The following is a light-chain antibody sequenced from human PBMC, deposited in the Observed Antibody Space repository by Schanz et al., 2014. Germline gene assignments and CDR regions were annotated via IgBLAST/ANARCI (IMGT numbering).Light chain of an antibody. CDR2: RAS. Sequence: EVVLTQSPGTLSLSPGERATLSCRASQSITNSYLAWYQQKYGQAPRLLIYRASTRATGIPDRFSGSGSGTDFTLTISRLEPEDFAVYYCQQYGSSPRYTFGGGTKVEIK. J-gene: IGKJ4*01. CDR3: QQYGSSPRYT. CDR1: QSITNSY. V-gene: IGKV3-20*01.